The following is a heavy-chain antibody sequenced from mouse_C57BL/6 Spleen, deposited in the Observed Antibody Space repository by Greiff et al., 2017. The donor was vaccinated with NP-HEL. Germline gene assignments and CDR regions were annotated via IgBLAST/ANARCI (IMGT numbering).Heavy chain of an antibody. CDR3: TTTRGGYDDGSWYFDV. CDR2: IDPENGDT. J-gene: IGHJ1*03. CDR1: GFNIKDDY. Sequence: EVQLQQSGAELVRPGASVKLSCTASGFNIKDDYMHWVKQRPEQGLEWIGWIDPENGDTEYASKFQGKATITADTSSNTAYLQLSSLTSEDTAVYYCTTTRGGYDDGSWYFDVWGTGTTVTVSS. D-gene: IGHD2-2*01. V-gene: IGHV14-4*01.